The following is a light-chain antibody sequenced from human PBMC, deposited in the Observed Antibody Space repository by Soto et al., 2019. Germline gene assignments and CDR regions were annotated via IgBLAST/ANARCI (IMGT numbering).Light chain of an antibody. CDR3: QQYLDWPLT. CDR2: GIS. J-gene: IGKJ4*01. CDR1: QSLATN. Sequence: EIVMTQSPVTLSVSPGERVTLSCRASQSLATNLAWYQQKPGQTPRLVIYGISARASGIPGRFSGSGFGTDFTLTISSLQPEDSALYYCQQYLDWPLTFGGGTKEEI. V-gene: IGKV3-15*01.